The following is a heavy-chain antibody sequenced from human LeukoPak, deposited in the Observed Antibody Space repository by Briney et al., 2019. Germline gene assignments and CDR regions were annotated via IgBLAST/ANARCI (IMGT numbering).Heavy chain of an antibody. CDR2: ISSSGSTI. D-gene: IGHD2-15*01. J-gene: IGHJ4*02. Sequence: GGSLRLSCGASGFTFSSFEMNWVRQAPGKGLEWVSYISSSGSTIYYADSVKGRFTISRDNAKNSLYLQMNSLRAEDTAVYYCAREGCSGGSCYSFPIDYWGQGTLVTVSS. V-gene: IGHV3-48*03. CDR3: AREGCSGGSCYSFPIDY. CDR1: GFTFSSFE.